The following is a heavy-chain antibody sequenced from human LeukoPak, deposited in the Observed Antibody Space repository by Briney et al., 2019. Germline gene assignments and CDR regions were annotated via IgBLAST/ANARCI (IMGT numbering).Heavy chain of an antibody. CDR2: IYHSGST. CDR3: ARHLHYYDSSGYYYGNWFDP. CDR1: GYSISSGYY. D-gene: IGHD3-22*01. Sequence: SETLSLTYAVSGYSISSGYYWGWIRQPPGKGLEWIGSIYHSGSTYYNPSLKSRVTISVDTSKNQFSLKLSSVTAADTAVYYCARHLHYYDSSGYYYGNWFDPWGQGTLVTVSS. V-gene: IGHV4-38-2*01. J-gene: IGHJ5*02.